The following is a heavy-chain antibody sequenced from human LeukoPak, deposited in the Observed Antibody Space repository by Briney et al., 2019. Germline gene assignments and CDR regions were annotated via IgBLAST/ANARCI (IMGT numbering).Heavy chain of an antibody. D-gene: IGHD6-13*01. CDR2: FDPEDGET. CDR1: GYTLTELS. Sequence: ASVKVSCKVSGYTLTELSMHWVRQAPGKGLEWMGGFDPEDGETIYAQKFQGRVTMTEDTSTDTAYMELSSLRSEDTAVYYCATPEGWYSSSWYPFDYWGQGTLATVSS. J-gene: IGHJ4*02. CDR3: ATPEGWYSSSWYPFDY. V-gene: IGHV1-24*01.